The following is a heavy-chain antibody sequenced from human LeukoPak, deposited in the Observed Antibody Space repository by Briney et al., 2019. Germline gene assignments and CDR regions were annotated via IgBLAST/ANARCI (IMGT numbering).Heavy chain of an antibody. CDR3: ATDFRYGSA. Sequence: GGSLRLSCAASGFIVSSNYMSWVRQAPGKGLEWVSVIYSDGSTFYTDSVKGRFTIPRDNSKKTLYLQMNSLRAEDTAVYYCATDFRYGSAWGPGTLVTVSS. CDR2: IYSDGST. V-gene: IGHV3-66*01. D-gene: IGHD3-10*01. CDR1: GFIVSSNY. J-gene: IGHJ4*02.